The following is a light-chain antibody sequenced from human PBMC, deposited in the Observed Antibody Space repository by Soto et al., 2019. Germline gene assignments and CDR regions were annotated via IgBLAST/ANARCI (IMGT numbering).Light chain of an antibody. Sequence: EIVLTQSPGTLSLAPGERATLSCRASQSVSSSYLAWYQQKPGQAPRLLIYGASSRATGIPDRFSGSGSGTDFTLNISRLEPDDFAVYYCQQYGCSPITFGQGTKLEIK. CDR1: QSVSSSY. J-gene: IGKJ2*01. CDR3: QQYGCSPIT. CDR2: GAS. V-gene: IGKV3-20*01.